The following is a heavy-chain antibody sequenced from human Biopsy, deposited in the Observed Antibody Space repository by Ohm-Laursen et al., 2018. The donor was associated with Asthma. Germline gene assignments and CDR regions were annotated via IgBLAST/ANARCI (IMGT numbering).Heavy chain of an antibody. CDR2: VSHTGST. CDR3: ARLADCSGGACYSYGWFDP. J-gene: IGHJ5*02. CDR1: GGSIRSHD. Sequence: PSETLSLTCTVSGGSIRSHDWTWIRLPPGKGLEDIGDVSHTGSTNYNPSLKSRVTMSLDTSKNQFSLRLTSVTPADTAVYYCARLADCSGGACYSYGWFDPRGHGTRVTVSS. D-gene: IGHD2-15*01. V-gene: IGHV4-59*11.